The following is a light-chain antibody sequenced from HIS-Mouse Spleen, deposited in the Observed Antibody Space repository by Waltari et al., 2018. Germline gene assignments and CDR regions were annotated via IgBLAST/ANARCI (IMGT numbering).Light chain of an antibody. J-gene: IGKJ2*01. Sequence: DIQMTQPPSTLSASVGDRVTITCRASQSISSWLAWYSPKPGKAPKLLIYKASSLESGVPSRFSGSGSGTEFTLTSSSLQPDDFATYYCQQYNSYSTFGQGTKLEIK. CDR3: QQYNSYST. CDR1: QSISSW. CDR2: KAS. V-gene: IGKV1-5*03.